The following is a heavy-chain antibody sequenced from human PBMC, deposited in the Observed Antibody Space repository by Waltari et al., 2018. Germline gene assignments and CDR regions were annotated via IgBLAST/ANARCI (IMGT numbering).Heavy chain of an antibody. J-gene: IGHJ4*02. Sequence: DVQLLESGGGVVQRGGSLRVACTASGIQFSPYARAWVRQGLGQGLEWVSTISGSGNDTYYADSVKGRFTISRDNSKNTVFLQMNMLRVEDTANYYCAKALGIMGFDCWGQGTLVAVAS. V-gene: IGHV3-23*01. CDR1: GIQFSPYA. D-gene: IGHD3-16*01. CDR2: ISGSGNDT. CDR3: AKALGIMGFDC.